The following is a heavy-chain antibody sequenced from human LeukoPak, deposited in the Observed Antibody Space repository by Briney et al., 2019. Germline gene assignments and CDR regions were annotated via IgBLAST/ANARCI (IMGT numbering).Heavy chain of an antibody. CDR3: TTDLTIFGVVGGDY. Sequence: PGGSLRLSCAASGFTFSSYAMSWVRQAPGKGLEWVGRIKSNTDGGTTDYAAPVKGRFTISRDDSKNTLYLQMNGLKAEDTALYYCTTDLTIFGVVGGDYWGQGTLVTVSS. V-gene: IGHV3-15*01. CDR1: GFTFSSYA. D-gene: IGHD3-3*01. CDR2: IKSNTDGGTT. J-gene: IGHJ4*02.